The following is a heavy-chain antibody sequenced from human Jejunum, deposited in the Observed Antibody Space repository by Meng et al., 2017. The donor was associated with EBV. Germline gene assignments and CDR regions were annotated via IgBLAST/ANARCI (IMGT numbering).Heavy chain of an antibody. CDR1: GGPLTDNH. V-gene: IGHV4-59*01. J-gene: IGHJ4*02. Sequence: QVQLQESGPGLVKPSEPLSLTCAVSGGPLTDNHWTWIRQPPGKGLEWIGYISYTGRVNYNPSLKSRVTISIDTSRNQFSLRLTSVTAADTAVYYCARGKVTFDYWGQGTLGTVSS. D-gene: IGHD2-21*02. CDR3: ARGKVTFDY. CDR2: ISYTGRV.